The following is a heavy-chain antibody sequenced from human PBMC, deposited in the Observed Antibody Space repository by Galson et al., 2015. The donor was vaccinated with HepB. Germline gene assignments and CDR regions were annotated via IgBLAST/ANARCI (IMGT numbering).Heavy chain of an antibody. CDR3: ARRANLWSHSLDY. V-gene: IGHV4-39*01. CDR1: GGSISSSSYY. CDR2: IYYSGST. J-gene: IGHJ4*02. D-gene: IGHD1-26*01. Sequence: ETLSLTCTVSGGSISSSSYYWGWIRQPPGKGLEWIGSIYYSGSTYYNPSLKSRVTISVDTSKNQFSLKLSSVTAADTAVYYCARRANLWSHSLDYWGQGTLVTVSS.